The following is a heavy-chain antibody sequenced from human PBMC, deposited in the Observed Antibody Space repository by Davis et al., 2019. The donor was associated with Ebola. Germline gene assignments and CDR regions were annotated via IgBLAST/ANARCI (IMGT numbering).Heavy chain of an antibody. D-gene: IGHD2-21*02. CDR2: INQDGGEK. Sequence: GESLKISCAASGFTFSTYWMSWVRQAPGKGLEWVANINQDGGEKNYVDSVRGRFTISRDNAKNSLYLQMNSLRAEDTAVYYCVRDPALVVTGGGWFFGLWGRGTLVTVSS. V-gene: IGHV3-7*01. CDR3: VRDPALVVTGGGWFFGL. J-gene: IGHJ2*01. CDR1: GFTFSTYW.